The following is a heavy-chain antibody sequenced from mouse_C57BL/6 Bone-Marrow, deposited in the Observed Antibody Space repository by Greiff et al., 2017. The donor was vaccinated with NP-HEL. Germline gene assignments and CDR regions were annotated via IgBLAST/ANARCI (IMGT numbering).Heavy chain of an antibody. V-gene: IGHV1-82*01. J-gene: IGHJ4*01. D-gene: IGHD1-1*01. CDR3: APYFPFYAMDY. CDR1: GYAFSSSW. CDR2: IYHGDGDT. Sequence: VQLQQSGPELVKPGASVKISCKASGYAFSSSWMNWVKQRPGKGLEWIGRIYHGDGDTNYTGKFKGKATLTADKSSSTAYMQLSSLTSEDSAVYFCAPYFPFYAMDYWGQGTSVTVSS.